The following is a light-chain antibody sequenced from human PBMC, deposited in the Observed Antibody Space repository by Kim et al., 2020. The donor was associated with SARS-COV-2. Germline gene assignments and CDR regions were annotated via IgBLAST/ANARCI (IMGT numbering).Light chain of an antibody. CDR2: WAS. CDR1: QSVLYSSNNKNY. Sequence: DIVMTQSPDSLVVSLGERATINCKSSQSVLYSSNNKNYLTWYQQKPGQPPKLLIYWASTRESGVPDRFSGSGSGTDFTLTISSLQAEDVAVYYCQQYYNTPWTFGQGTKVDIK. CDR3: QQYYNTPWT. V-gene: IGKV4-1*01. J-gene: IGKJ1*01.